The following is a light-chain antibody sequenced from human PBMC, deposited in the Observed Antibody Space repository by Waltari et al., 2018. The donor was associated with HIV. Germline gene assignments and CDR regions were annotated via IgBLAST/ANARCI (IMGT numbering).Light chain of an antibody. Sequence: QSALSQPASVSGSPGPSITISCTGTISDIGSYNLVSWYQKYPGRAPKLIIYEVNKRPSGVSDRFSGSKSGNRASLTVAGVKVEDEADYYCCSYAGGRVFVLFGGGTRLTV. J-gene: IGLJ2*01. CDR2: EVN. V-gene: IGLV2-23*02. CDR1: ISDIGSYNL. CDR3: CSYAGGRVFVL.